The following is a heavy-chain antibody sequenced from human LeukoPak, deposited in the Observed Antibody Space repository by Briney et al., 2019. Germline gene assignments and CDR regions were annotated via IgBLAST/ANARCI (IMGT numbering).Heavy chain of an antibody. Sequence: GGSLRLSCAAAGFTFEDYAMHWVRQAPGKGREWVSGISWDSGTIGYADSVKGRFTISRDNAKNSLYLQMNSLRAEDTALYYCAKGSAGDFDYWGQGTLVTVSS. CDR3: AKGSAGDFDY. V-gene: IGHV3-9*01. D-gene: IGHD6-13*01. J-gene: IGHJ4*02. CDR1: GFTFEDYA. CDR2: ISWDSGTI.